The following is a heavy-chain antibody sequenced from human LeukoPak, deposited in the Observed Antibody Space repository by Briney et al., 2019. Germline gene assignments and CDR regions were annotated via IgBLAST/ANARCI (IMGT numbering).Heavy chain of an antibody. CDR2: ITGSSGST. CDR3: ATYRGRGSPFDF. D-gene: IGHD2-15*01. J-gene: IGHJ4*02. Sequence: GGSLRLSCPASGFTFSTSAMSWVRQPPGKGLEWVSGITGSSGSTKYADSVRGRFTISRDNSKNTVYLQMSSLRVEDTALYYCATYRGRGSPFDFWGQGTQVTVSS. V-gene: IGHV3-23*01. CDR1: GFTFSTSA.